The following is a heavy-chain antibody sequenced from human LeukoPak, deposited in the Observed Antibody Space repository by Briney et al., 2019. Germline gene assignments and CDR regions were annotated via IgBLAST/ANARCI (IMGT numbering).Heavy chain of an antibody. CDR1: GYTFTDYY. J-gene: IGHJ4*02. Sequence: ASVKVSCKASGYTFTDYYIHWVRQAPGQGLEWMGRINPNSGDTFYAQKFQGRVTMTRDTSISTAYMELSRLRSDDTAVYYCARVMKATVRTSNFDYWGQGTLVTVSS. D-gene: IGHD4-17*01. V-gene: IGHV1-2*06. CDR3: ARVMKATVRTSNFDY. CDR2: INPNSGDT.